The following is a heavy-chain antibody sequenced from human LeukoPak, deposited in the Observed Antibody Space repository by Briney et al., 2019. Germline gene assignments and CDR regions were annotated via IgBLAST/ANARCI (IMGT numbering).Heavy chain of an antibody. CDR3: ARGRDQYSSSRYVDYYYYGMDV. CDR1: GFTFSSYD. D-gene: IGHD6-13*01. Sequence: PGGSLRLSCAASGFTFSSYDMHWVRQATGKGLEWVSAIGTAGDTYYPGSVKGRFTISRENAKNSLYLQMNSLRAGDTAVYYCARGRDQYSSSRYVDYYYYGMDVWGQGTTVTVSS. V-gene: IGHV3-13*01. CDR2: IGTAGDT. J-gene: IGHJ6*02.